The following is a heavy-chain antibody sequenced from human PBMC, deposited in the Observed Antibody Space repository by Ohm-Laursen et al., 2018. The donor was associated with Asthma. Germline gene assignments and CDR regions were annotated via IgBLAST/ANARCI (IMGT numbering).Heavy chain of an antibody. Sequence: SLRLSCSASGFTFNKHHMTWVRQAPGKGLEWVSAIDGSGGRTYYADSVKGRFTISRDNPRNTLYLQMNSLRPDDTAVYYCARDVMEWYLPAFDFWGQGTLVTVSS. D-gene: IGHD3-3*01. J-gene: IGHJ4*02. CDR3: ARDVMEWYLPAFDF. CDR1: GFTFNKHH. CDR2: IDGSGGRT. V-gene: IGHV3-23*01.